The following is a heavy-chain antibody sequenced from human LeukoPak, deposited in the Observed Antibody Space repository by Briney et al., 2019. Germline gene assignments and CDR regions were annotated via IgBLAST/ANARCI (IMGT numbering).Heavy chain of an antibody. J-gene: IGHJ4*02. V-gene: IGHV3-7*01. D-gene: IGHD6-19*01. CDR2: LKQDGSEK. CDR1: GFTFSSYG. Sequence: GRSLRLSCAASGFTFSSYGMHWVRQAPGKGLEWVANLKQDGSEKYYADSVKGRFTISRDNAKNSLYLQMNSLRAEDTAVYYCARALGYSSGCGDYWGQGTLVTVPS. CDR3: ARALGYSSGCGDY.